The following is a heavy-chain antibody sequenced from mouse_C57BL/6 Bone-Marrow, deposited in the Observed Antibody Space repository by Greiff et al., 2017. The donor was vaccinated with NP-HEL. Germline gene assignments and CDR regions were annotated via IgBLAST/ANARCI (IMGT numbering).Heavy chain of an antibody. CDR3: ARSGQLRPWFAY. CDR2: IYPRSGNT. J-gene: IGHJ3*01. V-gene: IGHV1-81*01. CDR1: GYTFTSYG. D-gene: IGHD3-2*02. Sequence: QVQLKESGAELARPGASVKLSCKASGYTFTSYGISWVKQRTGQGLEWIGEIYPRSGNTYYNEKFKGKATLTADKSSSTAYMELRSLTSEDSAVYFCARSGQLRPWFAYWGQGTLVTVSA.